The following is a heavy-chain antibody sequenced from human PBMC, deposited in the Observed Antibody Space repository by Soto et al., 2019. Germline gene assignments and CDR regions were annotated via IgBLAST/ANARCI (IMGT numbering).Heavy chain of an antibody. CDR2: ISAYNGNT. V-gene: IGHV1-18*01. D-gene: IGHD1-26*01. CDR3: ARALYRSGTYYAFDN. CDR1: GYTPTNYD. J-gene: IGHJ4*02. Sequence: QVPLVQSGAEVKKPGASVTVSCKTSGYTPTNYDIGWVRQAPGQGLEWMGWISAYNGNTNSAQKLQGRLTMTTDTSTRTASMALRSLRSDDTAVYYCARALYRSGTYYAFDNWGQGTLVTVSS.